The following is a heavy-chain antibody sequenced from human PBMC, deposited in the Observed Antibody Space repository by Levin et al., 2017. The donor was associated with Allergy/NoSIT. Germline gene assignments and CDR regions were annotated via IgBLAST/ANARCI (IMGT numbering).Heavy chain of an antibody. D-gene: IGHD2-15*01. CDR1: GGTFSSYA. J-gene: IGHJ5*02. Sequence: ASVKVSCKASGGTFSSYAISWVRQAPGQGLEWMGGIIPIFGTANYAQKFQGRVTITADESTSTAYMELSSLRSEDTAVYYCARRGVEYCSGGSCYRGGWFDPWGQGTLVTVSS. CDR2: IIPIFGTA. CDR3: ARRGVEYCSGGSCYRGGWFDP. V-gene: IGHV1-69*13.